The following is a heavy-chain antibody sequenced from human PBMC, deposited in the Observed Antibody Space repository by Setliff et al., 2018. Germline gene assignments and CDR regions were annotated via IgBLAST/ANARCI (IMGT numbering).Heavy chain of an antibody. CDR2: VYDSGTT. CDR3: ASCRYQVPYDY. V-gene: IGHV4-34*01. CDR1: GGSFSAYW. D-gene: IGHD2-2*01. J-gene: IGHJ4*02. Sequence: SETLSLTCAVYGGSFSAYWWSWIRQPPGKGLEWIGTVYDSGTTYYNPSLKSRVTIFVDTSKNQFSLNLNSVTAADTGVYYCASCRYQVPYDYWGQGILVTVSS.